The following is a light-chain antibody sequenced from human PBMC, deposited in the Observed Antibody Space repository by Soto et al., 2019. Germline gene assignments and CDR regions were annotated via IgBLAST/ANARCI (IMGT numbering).Light chain of an antibody. CDR1: SSDVGSYNL. CDR3: CSYAGSSTSYVV. V-gene: IGLV2-23*02. J-gene: IGLJ2*01. CDR2: EVS. Sequence: QSALTQPASVSGSPGQSITISCTGTSSDVGSYNLVSWYQQNPGKAPKLMIYEVSKRPSGVSNRFSGSKSGNTASLTISGLQAEDEADYYCCSYAGSSTSYVVFGGGTKLTVL.